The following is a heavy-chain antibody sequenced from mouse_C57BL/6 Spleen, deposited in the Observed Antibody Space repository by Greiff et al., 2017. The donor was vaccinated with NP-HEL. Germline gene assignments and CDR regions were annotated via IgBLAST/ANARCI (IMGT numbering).Heavy chain of an antibody. CDR2: FYPGSGSI. Sequence: VKLMESGAELVKPGASVKLSCKASGYTFTEYTIHWVKQRSGQGLEWIGWFYPGSGSIKYNEKFKDKATLTADKSSSTVYMELSRLTSEDSAVYFCARHEENYYGSSYEWYFDVWGTGTTVTVSS. J-gene: IGHJ1*03. CDR3: ARHEENYYGSSYEWYFDV. V-gene: IGHV1-62-2*01. D-gene: IGHD1-1*01. CDR1: GYTFTEYT.